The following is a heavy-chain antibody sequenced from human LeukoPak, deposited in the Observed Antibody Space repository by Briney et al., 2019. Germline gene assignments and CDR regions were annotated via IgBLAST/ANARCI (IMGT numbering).Heavy chain of an antibody. D-gene: IGHD3-16*01. CDR2: ISERGATT. CDR3: AKGGAGGGYFPT. J-gene: IGHJ1*01. CDR1: GISLSNYA. Sequence: GGSLRLSCVVSGISLSNYAMTWVRQAPGKGLEWVSYISERGATTTYADSVKGRFTISRDTSLNTLYLQMNNLRAEDTAVYFCAKGGAGGGYFPTWGQGILVIVSS. V-gene: IGHV3-23*01.